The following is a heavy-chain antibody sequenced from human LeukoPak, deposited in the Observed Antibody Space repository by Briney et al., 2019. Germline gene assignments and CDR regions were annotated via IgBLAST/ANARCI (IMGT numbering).Heavy chain of an antibody. CDR1: GGSISSSSYY. D-gene: IGHD5-12*01. CDR2: IYYSGST. Sequence: PSETLSLTCTVSGGSISSSSYYWGWIRQPPGKGLEWIGSIYYSGSTYYNPSLKSRVTISVDTSKNQFSLKLSSVTAADTAVYYCARELEMGRSGYDKKEVPFDYWGQGTLVTVSS. CDR3: ARELEMGRSGYDKKEVPFDY. J-gene: IGHJ4*02. V-gene: IGHV4-39*07.